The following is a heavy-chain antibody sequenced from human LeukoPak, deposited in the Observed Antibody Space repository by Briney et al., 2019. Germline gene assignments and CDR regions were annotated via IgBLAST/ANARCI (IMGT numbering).Heavy chain of an antibody. D-gene: IGHD1-26*01. CDR1: GFTFSSYA. CDR2: ISGSGGST. V-gene: IGHV3-23*01. CDR3: AKAYSGRYSAAEYFQH. J-gene: IGHJ1*01. Sequence: GGSLRLSCAASGFTFSSYAMSWVRQAPGKGLEWVSAISGSGGSTYYADSVKRRFTIPRDNSKNTLYLQMNSLRAEDTAVYYCAKAYSGRYSAAEYFQHWGQGTLVTVSS.